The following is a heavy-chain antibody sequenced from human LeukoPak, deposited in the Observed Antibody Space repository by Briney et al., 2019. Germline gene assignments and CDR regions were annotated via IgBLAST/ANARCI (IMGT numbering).Heavy chain of an antibody. Sequence: GGSLRLSCAASGLTFSSYAMSWVRQAPGKGLEWVSAISGSGGSTYYADSVKGRFTISRDNSKNTLYLQMNSLRAEDTAVYYCAKVPQYSSSWYYYYYGMDVWGQGTTVTVSS. CDR3: AKVPQYSSSWYYYYYGMDV. V-gene: IGHV3-23*01. J-gene: IGHJ6*02. CDR1: GLTFSSYA. CDR2: ISGSGGST. D-gene: IGHD6-13*01.